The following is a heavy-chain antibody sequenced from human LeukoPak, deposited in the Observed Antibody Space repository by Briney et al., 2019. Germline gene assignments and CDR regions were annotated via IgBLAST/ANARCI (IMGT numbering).Heavy chain of an antibody. V-gene: IGHV3-74*01. CDR1: GFTFSSYW. Sequence: GGSLRLSCAASGFTFSSYWMHWVRQAPGKGLVWVSRINSDGSSTSYADSVKGRFTISRDNAKNTLYLQMNSLRAEDTAVYYCASPRGGGYAFDYWGQGTLVTVSP. CDR3: ASPRGGGYAFDY. J-gene: IGHJ4*02. CDR2: INSDGSST. D-gene: IGHD5-12*01.